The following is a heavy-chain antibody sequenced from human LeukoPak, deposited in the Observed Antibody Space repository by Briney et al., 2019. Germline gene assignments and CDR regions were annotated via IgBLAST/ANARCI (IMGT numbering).Heavy chain of an antibody. Sequence: ASVKVSCKASGYTFSGYYMHWVRQAPGQGLEWVGWVNPNSGVTNYAQKFQDRVTMTRDTSISTAYMALSSLRSDDTAVYFCARGGGDGWYFDLWGRGTLVTVSS. D-gene: IGHD2-21*01. CDR3: ARGGGDGWYFDL. J-gene: IGHJ2*01. CDR1: GYTFSGYY. V-gene: IGHV1-2*02. CDR2: VNPNSGVT.